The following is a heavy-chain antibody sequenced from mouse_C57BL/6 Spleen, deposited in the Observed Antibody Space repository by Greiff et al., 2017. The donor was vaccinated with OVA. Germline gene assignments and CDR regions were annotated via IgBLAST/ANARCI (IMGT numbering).Heavy chain of an antibody. V-gene: IGHV14-4*01. CDR3: TVITTGVATRDAMDY. D-gene: IGHD1-1*01. Sequence: DVKLQESGAELVRPGASVKLSCTASGFNIKDDYMHWVKQRPEQGLEWIGWIDPENGDTEYASTFQGKATITADTSSNTAYLQLSSLTSEDTAVYYCTVITTGVATRDAMDYWGQGTSVTVSS. CDR1: GFNIKDDY. J-gene: IGHJ4*01. CDR2: IDPENGDT.